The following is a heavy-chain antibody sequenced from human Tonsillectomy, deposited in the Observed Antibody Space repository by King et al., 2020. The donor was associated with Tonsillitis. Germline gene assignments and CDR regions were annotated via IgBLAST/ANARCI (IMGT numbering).Heavy chain of an antibody. CDR3: AKGRESYYLPPEIDY. V-gene: IGHV3-23*04. J-gene: IGHJ4*02. CDR1: GFTFSSYA. Sequence: QLVQSGGGLVQPGGSLRVSCAASGFTFSSYAMNWVRQAPGKGLEWVSSITDSGFTTFYADSVKGRFTMFRDNSKNTLYLQMNSLTADDTAIYYCAKGRESYYLPPEIDYWGQGTLVTVSS. CDR2: ITDSGFTT. D-gene: IGHD1-26*01.